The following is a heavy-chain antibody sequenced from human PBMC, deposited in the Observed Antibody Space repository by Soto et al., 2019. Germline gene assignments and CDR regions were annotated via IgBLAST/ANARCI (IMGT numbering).Heavy chain of an antibody. CDR3: AKGPPSLGGTGRGAMDV. CDR1: GFTFSRFA. V-gene: IGHV3-23*01. Sequence: PGGSLRLSCAASGFTFSRFAMSWVRQAPGKGLEWVSGITGDGRNTYYANSMEGRFTVSRDNSKDTLYLQMNSLRADDTAVYYCAKGPPSLGGTGRGAMDVWGQGTTVTVSS. CDR2: ITGDGRNT. J-gene: IGHJ6*02. D-gene: IGHD3-16*01.